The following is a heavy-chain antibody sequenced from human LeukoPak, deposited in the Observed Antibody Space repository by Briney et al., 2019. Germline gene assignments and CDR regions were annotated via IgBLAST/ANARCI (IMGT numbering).Heavy chain of an antibody. CDR3: ARQATLEDAFDI. Sequence: SETLSLTCTVSGGSISSYYWSWIRQPPGKGLEWIGYIYYSGSTNYNPSLKSRVTISVDTSKNQFSLKLSSVTAADTAVYYCARQATLEDAFDIWGQGTMVTVSS. D-gene: IGHD5-24*01. CDR2: IYYSGST. V-gene: IGHV4-59*08. CDR1: GGSISSYY. J-gene: IGHJ3*02.